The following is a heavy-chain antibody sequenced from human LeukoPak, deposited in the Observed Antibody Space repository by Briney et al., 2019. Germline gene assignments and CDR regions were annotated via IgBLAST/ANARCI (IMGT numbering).Heavy chain of an antibody. CDR1: GGTFRSYG. J-gene: IGHJ6*03. Sequence: ASVKVSCKASGGTFRSYGISWVRQAPGQGLEWMGGIIPIFGTANYAQKLQGRVTITADESTRTDYMELSSLRSEETAVYYCARDMGGYCSSTSCYGYMDVWGKGTTVTVSS. D-gene: IGHD2-2*01. CDR3: ARDMGGYCSSTSCYGYMDV. V-gene: IGHV1-69*13. CDR2: IIPIFGTA.